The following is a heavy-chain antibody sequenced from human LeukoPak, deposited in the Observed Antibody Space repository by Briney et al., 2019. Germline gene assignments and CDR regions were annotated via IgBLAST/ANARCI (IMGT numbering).Heavy chain of an antibody. CDR1: GDSISSNRYY. Sequence: PSEALSLTCTVSGDSISSNRYYWGWLRQPPGQVLEWIGSFYYRGSPYYNPPLKSRVTISVDTSKNQFSLRLSSVTAADTAIYYCARQSCTDTSCTVFRWYFDLWGRGTLVTVSS. D-gene: IGHD2-2*01. J-gene: IGHJ2*01. V-gene: IGHV4-39*01. CDR3: ARQSCTDTSCTVFRWYFDL. CDR2: FYYRGSP.